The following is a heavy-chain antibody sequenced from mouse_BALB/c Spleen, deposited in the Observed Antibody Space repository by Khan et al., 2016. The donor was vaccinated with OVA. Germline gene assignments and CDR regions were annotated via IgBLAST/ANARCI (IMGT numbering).Heavy chain of an antibody. CDR2: ISSGSSTI. Sequence: EVQLQESGGGLVQPGGSRKLSCAASGFTFSRLGMHWVRQAPEKGLEWVAYISSGSSTIYYADTVKGRFTISRDNPKNTLFLQMTSLRSEDTAMYYCARDSNFDYWGQGTTLTVSS. J-gene: IGHJ2*01. CDR3: ARDSNFDY. V-gene: IGHV5-17*02. CDR1: GFTFSRLG.